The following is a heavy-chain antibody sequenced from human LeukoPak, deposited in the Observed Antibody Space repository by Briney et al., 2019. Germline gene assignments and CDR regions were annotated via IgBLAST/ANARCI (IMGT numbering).Heavy chain of an antibody. CDR2: IYYSGST. D-gene: IGHD3-10*01. V-gene: IGHV4-30-4*08. J-gene: IGHJ3*01. CDR1: GGSISSGDYY. CDR3: ARQSMLWFGAYNAFDV. Sequence: PSETLSLTCTVSGGSISSGDYYWSWIRQPPGKGLEWIGYIYYSGSTYYNPSLKSRVTISVDTSKNQFSLKLSSVTAADTAVYYCARQSMLWFGAYNAFDVWGQGTMVTVSS.